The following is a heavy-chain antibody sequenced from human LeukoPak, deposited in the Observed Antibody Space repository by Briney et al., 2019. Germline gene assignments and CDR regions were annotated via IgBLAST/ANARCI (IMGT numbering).Heavy chain of an antibody. CDR1: GFTFSSYA. CDR3: AKGGYRYYYGSGSYYN. V-gene: IGHV3-23*01. Sequence: GGSLRLSCAASGFTFSSYAMSWVRQAPGKGREWVSAISGSGGSTYYADSVKGRFTISRDNSKNTLYLQMNSLRAEDTAVYYCAKGGYRYYYGSGSYYNWGQGTLVTVSS. CDR2: ISGSGGST. J-gene: IGHJ4*02. D-gene: IGHD3-10*01.